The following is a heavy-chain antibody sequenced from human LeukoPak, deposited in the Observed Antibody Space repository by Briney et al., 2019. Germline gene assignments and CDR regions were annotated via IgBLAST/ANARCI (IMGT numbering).Heavy chain of an antibody. D-gene: IGHD3-10*01. J-gene: IGHJ5*02. CDR3: AKDPSYYYGPADWFDP. Sequence: GRSLRLSCAASGFTFSSYAMSWVRQAPGKGLEWVSAISGSGGSTYYADSVKGRFTISRDNSKNTLYLQMNSLRAEDTAVYYCAKDPSYYYGPADWFDPWGQGTLVTVSS. CDR2: ISGSGGST. CDR1: GFTFSSYA. V-gene: IGHV3-23*01.